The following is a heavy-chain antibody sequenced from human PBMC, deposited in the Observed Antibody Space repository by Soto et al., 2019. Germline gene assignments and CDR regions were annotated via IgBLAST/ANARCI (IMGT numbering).Heavy chain of an antibody. J-gene: IGHJ3*02. V-gene: IGHV3-23*01. Sequence: EVKMLESGGGLVQPGGSLRLSCAASGFTLSSYALSWVRQAPGKGLEWVSGISGSGDFTFDADSVRGRFTISRDNSMNTLYLQMNSLRVEDTAAYYCARGPTIFGVGVDAFDIWGQGTMATVSS. CDR2: ISGSGDFT. CDR1: GFTLSSYA. D-gene: IGHD3-3*01. CDR3: ARGPTIFGVGVDAFDI.